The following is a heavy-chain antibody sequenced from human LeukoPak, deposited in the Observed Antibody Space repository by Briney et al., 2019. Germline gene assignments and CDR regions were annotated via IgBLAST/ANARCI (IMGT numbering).Heavy chain of an antibody. CDR2: ISGSGGST. V-gene: IGHV3-23*01. CDR1: GFTFSSFW. Sequence: GGSLRLSCAASGFTFSSFWMSWVRQAPGKGLEWVSAISGSGGSTYYADSVKGRFTISRDNSKNTLYLQMNSLRAEDTAVYYCAKYQDIVVVPAEYSNHGGRGTLVTVSS. D-gene: IGHD2-2*01. CDR3: AKYQDIVVVPAEYSNH. J-gene: IGHJ1*01.